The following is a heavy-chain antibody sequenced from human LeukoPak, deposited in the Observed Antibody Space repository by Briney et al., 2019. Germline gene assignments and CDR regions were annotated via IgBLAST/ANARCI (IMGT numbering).Heavy chain of an antibody. J-gene: IGHJ4*02. V-gene: IGHV3-23*01. Sequence: GGSLRLSCAASGFTFSSYGMNWVRQAPGKGLEWVSAISGSGGSTYYADSVKGRFTISRDSSKNTLYLQMNSLRAEDTAVYYCAKERIAAAGTELNYWGQGTLVTVSS. CDR2: ISGSGGST. D-gene: IGHD6-13*01. CDR3: AKERIAAAGTELNY. CDR1: GFTFSSYG.